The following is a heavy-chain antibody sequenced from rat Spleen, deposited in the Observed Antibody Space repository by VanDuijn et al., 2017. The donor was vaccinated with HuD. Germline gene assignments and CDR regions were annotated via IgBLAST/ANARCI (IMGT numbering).Heavy chain of an antibody. CDR2: IWSGGST. CDR3: TRSPTVAGVMDA. CDR1: GFSLTDYS. J-gene: IGHJ4*01. V-gene: IGHV2-19*01. Sequence: QVQLTESGPGLVQPSQTLSLTCTVSGFSLTDYSVYWVRQPPGKGLEWMGAIWSGGSTDYNSALKSRLSISRDTSKSQVFLKMNSLQTEDTAIYFCTRSPTVAGVMDAWGQGASVTVSS. D-gene: IGHD1-3*01.